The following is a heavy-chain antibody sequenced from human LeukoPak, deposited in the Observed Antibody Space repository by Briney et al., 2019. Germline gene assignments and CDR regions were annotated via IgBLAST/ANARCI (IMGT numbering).Heavy chain of an antibody. CDR2: ISSSGSTI. D-gene: IGHD2-8*01. V-gene: IGHV3-11*04. CDR1: GFTFSDYY. CDR3: ARADKRKVGGHIVLMVYAIDY. Sequence: GGSLRLSCAASGFTFSDYYMSWIRQARGKGLEWVSYISSSGSTIYYADSVKGRFTISRDNAKNSLYLQMNSLRAEDTAVYYCARADKRKVGGHIVLMVYAIDYWGQGTLVTVSS. J-gene: IGHJ4*02.